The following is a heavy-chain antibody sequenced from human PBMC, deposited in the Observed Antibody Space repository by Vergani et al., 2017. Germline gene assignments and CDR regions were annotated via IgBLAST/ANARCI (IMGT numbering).Heavy chain of an antibody. CDR1: GYSFTSYW. D-gene: IGHD3-22*01. Sequence: EVQLVQSGAAVKKPGESLKISCKGSGYSFTSYWIGWVRQMPGKGLEWMGIIYPGDSDTRYSPSFQGQVTISADKSISTAYLQWSSLKASDTAMYYCARHGYYDSSGYYSPGAFDIWGQGTMVTVSA. CDR3: ARHGYYDSSGYYSPGAFDI. CDR2: IYPGDSDT. J-gene: IGHJ3*02. V-gene: IGHV5-51*01.